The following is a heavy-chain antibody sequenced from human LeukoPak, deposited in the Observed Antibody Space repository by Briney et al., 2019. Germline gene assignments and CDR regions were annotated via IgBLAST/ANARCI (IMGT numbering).Heavy chain of an antibody. D-gene: IGHD3-16*01. CDR2: INPDGSTT. CDR1: GFTFSNFW. V-gene: IGHV3-7*01. Sequence: GGSLTLSCTASGFTFSNFWMSWVRHAPGKGLEWVAIINPDGSTTGYVDSVKGRFTISRDNAKNSLCLQLNSLRAEDTAVYYCVRDPGWGAFDIWGQGTMVTVSS. J-gene: IGHJ3*02. CDR3: VRDPGWGAFDI.